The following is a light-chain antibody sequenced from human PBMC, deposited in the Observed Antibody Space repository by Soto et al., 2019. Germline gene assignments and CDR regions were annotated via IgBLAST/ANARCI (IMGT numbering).Light chain of an antibody. V-gene: IGLV2-14*03. CDR1: SSDVGAYDF. Sequence: QSVLTQPASVSGSPGQSITISCTGTSSDVGAYDFVSWYQQHPDKAPKLMIYEVRGRPSGVSNRFSGSKSFNTATLTISGLQAEDEADSYCSSHTTRNTRVFGPGTKVTVL. CDR3: SSHTTRNTRV. CDR2: EVR. J-gene: IGLJ1*01.